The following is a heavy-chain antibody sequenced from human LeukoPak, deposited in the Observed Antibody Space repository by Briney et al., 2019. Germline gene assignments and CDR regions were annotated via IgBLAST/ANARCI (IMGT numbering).Heavy chain of an antibody. Sequence: GGSLTLSCAASGFTFSSYSMNWVRQSPGKGLEWVSSISSSSTYIYYADSVKGRFTISRDNSKNTLYLQMNSLRAEDTAVYYCAKDDGSGIYRINYGLDVWGQGTTVTVSS. J-gene: IGHJ6*02. CDR3: AKDDGSGIYRINYGLDV. CDR2: ISSSSTYI. V-gene: IGHV3-21*04. D-gene: IGHD3-10*01. CDR1: GFTFSSYS.